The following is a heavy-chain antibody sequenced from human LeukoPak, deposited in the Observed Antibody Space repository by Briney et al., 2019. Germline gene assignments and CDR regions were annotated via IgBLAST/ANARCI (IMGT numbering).Heavy chain of an antibody. D-gene: IGHD2-15*01. V-gene: IGHV4-39*01. J-gene: IGHJ6*02. Sequence: PSETLSLTCSVSGGSISSTNYYWGWIRQPPGKGLEWIGSIYYSGSTYYNPSLESRVTISVDTSKNQFSLKLSSVTAADTAVYYCARRPQSTHIVVAPMDVWGQGTTVTVSS. CDR2: IYYSGST. CDR1: GGSISSTNYY. CDR3: ARRPQSTHIVVAPMDV.